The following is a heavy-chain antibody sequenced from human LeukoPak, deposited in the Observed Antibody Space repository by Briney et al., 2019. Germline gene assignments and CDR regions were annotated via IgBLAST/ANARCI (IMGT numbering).Heavy chain of an antibody. CDR2: IKQDGSEK. J-gene: IGHJ4*02. CDR1: GFTFSSYL. CDR3: ARRRDVDY. V-gene: IGHV3-7*01. D-gene: IGHD2-21*01. Sequence: GGSLRLSCAASGFTFSSYLMSWVRQAPGKGLEWVANIKQDGSEKYYVDSVKGRFTISRDNAKNSLYLQMNSLRAEDTAVYYCARRRDVDYWGQGTLVTVSS.